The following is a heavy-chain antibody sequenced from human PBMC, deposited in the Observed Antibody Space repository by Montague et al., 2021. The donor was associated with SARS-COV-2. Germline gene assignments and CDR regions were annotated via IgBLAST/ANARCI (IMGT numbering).Heavy chain of an antibody. Sequence: SETLSLTCAVCGGSFSGYYWSWIRQPPGKGLEWIGEINHSGSTNYNPSLKSRVTISVDTSKNQFSLKLSSVTAADTAVYYCARGRVVGALAFYYYYGMDVWGQGTTVTVSS. CDR3: ARGRVVGALAFYYYYGMDV. CDR2: INHSGST. V-gene: IGHV4-34*01. J-gene: IGHJ6*02. CDR1: GGSFSGYY. D-gene: IGHD1-26*01.